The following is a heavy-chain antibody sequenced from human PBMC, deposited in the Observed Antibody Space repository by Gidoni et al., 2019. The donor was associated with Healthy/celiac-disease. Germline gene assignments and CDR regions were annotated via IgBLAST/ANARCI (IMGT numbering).Heavy chain of an antibody. CDR1: GYSISSGYY. Sequence: QVQLQESGPGLVKPSETLSLTCTVSGYSISSGYYWGWLRQPPGTGLEWSGSIYHSGSTYYNPSRESRATISVDTTKNQESMKLSSETAAETAVYYGAREYYGSSGYYFQYNWFDPWGQGTLVTVSS. J-gene: IGHJ5*02. CDR3: AREYYGSSGYYFQYNWFDP. D-gene: IGHD3-22*01. CDR2: IYHSGST. V-gene: IGHV4-38-2*02.